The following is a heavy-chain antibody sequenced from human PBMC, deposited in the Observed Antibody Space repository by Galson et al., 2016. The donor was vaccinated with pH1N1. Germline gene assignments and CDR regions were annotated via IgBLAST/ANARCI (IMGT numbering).Heavy chain of an antibody. D-gene: IGHD1-26*01. J-gene: IGHJ4*02. V-gene: IGHV5-51*01. Sequence: QSGAEVKKPGESLKISCKGSGYSFSNSWIVWVRQMPGKGLEWRGIIYLGDSDTTNSPSFQGQVTISADKSISTAYLQWSSLKASDTAIYYCATPRGSSSLAFDYWGQGTLVTVSS. CDR1: GYSFSNSW. CDR2: IYLGDSDT. CDR3: ATPRGSSSLAFDY.